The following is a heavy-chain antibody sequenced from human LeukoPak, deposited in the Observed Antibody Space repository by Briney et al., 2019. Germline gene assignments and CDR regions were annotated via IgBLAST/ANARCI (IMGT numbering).Heavy chain of an antibody. CDR3: ARPYYYDSRIDP. CDR1: GGSISSYY. Sequence: PSETLSLTCTVSGGSISSYYWSWIRQPPGKGLEWIGNIDYSGTTNYNPSLKSRVTISVDTSKNQLSLKLSSVTAADTAVYYCARPYYYDSRIDPWGQGILVTVSS. CDR2: IDYSGTT. V-gene: IGHV4-59*08. D-gene: IGHD3-22*01. J-gene: IGHJ5*02.